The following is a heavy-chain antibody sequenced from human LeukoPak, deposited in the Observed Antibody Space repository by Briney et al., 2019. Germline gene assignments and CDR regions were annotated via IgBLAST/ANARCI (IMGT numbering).Heavy chain of an antibody. CDR3: ARVRLDSSERYLDAFEN. CDR1: GFTFSSYG. D-gene: IGHD6-19*01. J-gene: IGHJ3*02. V-gene: IGHV3-33*01. CDR2: IWYDGSNK. Sequence: GRSLRLSCAASGFTFSSYGMHWVRQAPGKGLEWVAVIWYDGSNKYYADSVKGRFTISRDNSKNTLYLQMNSLRAEDTAVYYCARVRLDSSERYLDAFENWGQGTMVTVSS.